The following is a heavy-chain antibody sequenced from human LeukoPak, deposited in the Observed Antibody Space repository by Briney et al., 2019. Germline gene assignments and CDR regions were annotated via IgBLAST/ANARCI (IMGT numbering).Heavy chain of an antibody. CDR3: ARGRGYYLDAFDI. J-gene: IGHJ3*02. Sequence: PGGSLRLSCAASGFTFSSYSMNWVRQAPGKGLEWVSYISSSSSTIYYADSVKGRFTISRDNAKNSLYLQMNSLRAEDTAVYYCARGRGYYLDAFDIWGQGTMVTVSS. CDR1: GFTFSSYS. V-gene: IGHV3-48*04. D-gene: IGHD3-22*01. CDR2: ISSSSSTI.